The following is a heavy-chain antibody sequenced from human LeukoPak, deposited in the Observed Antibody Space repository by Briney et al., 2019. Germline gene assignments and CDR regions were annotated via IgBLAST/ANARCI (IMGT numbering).Heavy chain of an antibody. CDR2: IYSGGST. J-gene: IGHJ6*03. D-gene: IGHD2-2*01. CDR3: ARGYCSSTSCYSHYYYMDV. Sequence: PGGSLRLSCAASGFTVSSNYVSWVRQAPGKGLEWVSVIYSGGSTYYADSVKGRFTISRDNSKNTLYLQMNSLRAEDTAVYYCARGYCSSTSCYSHYYYMDVWGKGTTVTVSS. V-gene: IGHV3-53*01. CDR1: GFTVSSNY.